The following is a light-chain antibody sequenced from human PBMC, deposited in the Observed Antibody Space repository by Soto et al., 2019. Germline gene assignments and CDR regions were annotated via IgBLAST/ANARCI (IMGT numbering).Light chain of an antibody. CDR1: QSLLHSNGYNY. V-gene: IGKV2-28*01. CDR2: LGS. Sequence: DIVMTQSPLSLPVTPGEPASISCRSSQSLLHSNGYNYLDWYQQKPGQSPQLLIYLGSTRSSGVPDTFSGSGSGTDFTLKISRVEAEDVGVYYCMQALQTPLTFGGGTKVDIK. CDR3: MQALQTPLT. J-gene: IGKJ4*01.